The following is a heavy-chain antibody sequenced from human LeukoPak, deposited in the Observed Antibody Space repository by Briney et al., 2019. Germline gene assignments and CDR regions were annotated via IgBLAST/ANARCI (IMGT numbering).Heavy chain of an antibody. Sequence: GGSLRLSCAASGFTFSSYSMNWVRQAPGKGLEWVSSISSSSSYIYYADSVKGRFTISRDNAKNSLYLQMNSLRAEDTAVYYCARLGEPGDYDISTGPGDAFDIWGQGTMVTVSS. V-gene: IGHV3-21*01. CDR2: ISSSSSYI. D-gene: IGHD3-9*01. CDR3: ARLGEPGDYDISTGPGDAFDI. CDR1: GFTFSSYS. J-gene: IGHJ3*02.